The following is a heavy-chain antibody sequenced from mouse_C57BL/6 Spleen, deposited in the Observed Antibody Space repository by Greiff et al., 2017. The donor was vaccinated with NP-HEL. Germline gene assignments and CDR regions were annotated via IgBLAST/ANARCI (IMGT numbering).Heavy chain of an antibody. CDR2: INPGSGGT. Sequence: LVESGAELVRPGTSVKVSCKASGYAFTNYLIEWVKQRPGQGLEWIGVINPGSGGTNYNEKFKGKATLTADKSSSTAYMQLSSLTSEDSAVYFCARSAYGNYGAYWGQGTLVTVSA. V-gene: IGHV1-54*01. CDR1: GYAFTNYL. J-gene: IGHJ3*01. CDR3: ARSAYGNYGAY. D-gene: IGHD2-10*02.